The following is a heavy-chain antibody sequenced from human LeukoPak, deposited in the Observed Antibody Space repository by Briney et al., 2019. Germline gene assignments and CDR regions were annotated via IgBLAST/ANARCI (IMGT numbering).Heavy chain of an antibody. CDR1: GGSISSYY. V-gene: IGHV4-59*08. D-gene: IGHD3-16*01. J-gene: IGHJ4*02. CDR3: ARLGGVPDY. Sequence: SETLSLTCTVSGGSISSYYWSWIRQPPGKGLEWIGYIYYSGSTNYNPSLKSRVTISVDTSKNQFSLKLSSVTAADTAVYYCARLGGVPDYWGQGTLVTVSS. CDR2: IYYSGST.